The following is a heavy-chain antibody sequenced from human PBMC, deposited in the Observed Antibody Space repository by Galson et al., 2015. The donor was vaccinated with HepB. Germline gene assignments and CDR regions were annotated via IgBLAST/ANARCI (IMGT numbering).Heavy chain of an antibody. CDR1: GYTFTSYG. CDR2: VSAYNGNT. V-gene: IGHV1-18*01. J-gene: IGHJ4*02. Sequence: SVKVSCKASGYTFTSYGISWVRQAPGQGLEWMGWVSAYNGNTNYAQKLQGRVTMTTDTSTSTAYMELRSLRSDDTAVYYCARDRSIAAAGKPPGYWGQGTLVTVSS. D-gene: IGHD6-13*01. CDR3: ARDRSIAAAGKPPGY.